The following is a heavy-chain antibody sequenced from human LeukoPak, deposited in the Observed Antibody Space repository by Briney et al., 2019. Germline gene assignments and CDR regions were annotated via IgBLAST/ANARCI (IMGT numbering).Heavy chain of an antibody. CDR3: ASLYGSGSYYNKGYYYYGMDV. D-gene: IGHD3-10*01. Sequence: PSETLSLTCTVSGGSISSGGYYWSWIRQHPGKGLEWIGYIYYSGSTYYNPSLKSRVTISVDKSKNQFSLKLSSVTAADTAVYYCASLYGSGSYYNKGYYYYGMDVWGQGTTVTVSS. CDR2: IYYSGST. CDR1: GGSISSGGYY. J-gene: IGHJ6*02. V-gene: IGHV4-31*03.